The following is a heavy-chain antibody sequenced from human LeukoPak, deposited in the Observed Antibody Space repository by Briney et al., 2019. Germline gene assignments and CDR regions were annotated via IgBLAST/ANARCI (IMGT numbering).Heavy chain of an antibody. D-gene: IGHD1-14*01. CDR3: ARRVAEPPFFEY. V-gene: IGHV5-51*01. Sequence: GESLKISCKGSGYSFTNYWIAWVRQMPGKGLEWMGIIYPGDSDTRYSPSFQGQVTISADKSITTAYLQWSSLNASDTAMYYCARRVAEPPFFEYWGQGPLVTVSS. J-gene: IGHJ4*02. CDR1: GYSFTNYW. CDR2: IYPGDSDT.